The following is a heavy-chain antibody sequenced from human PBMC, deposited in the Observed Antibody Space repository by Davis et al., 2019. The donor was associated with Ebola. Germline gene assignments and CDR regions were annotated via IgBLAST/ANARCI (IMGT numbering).Heavy chain of an antibody. CDR3: AKDDDIVVVTAILDD. D-gene: IGHD2-21*02. J-gene: IGHJ4*01. CDR1: GFTFSSYA. V-gene: IGHV3-23*01. Sequence: PGGSLRLSCAASGFTFSSYAMSWVRQAPGKGLEWVSAISGSGGSTYYADSVKGRFTITRDNSKNTLYLQMNSLRAEDTAVYYCAKDDDIVVVTAILDDWGQGTLVTVSS. CDR2: ISGSGGST.